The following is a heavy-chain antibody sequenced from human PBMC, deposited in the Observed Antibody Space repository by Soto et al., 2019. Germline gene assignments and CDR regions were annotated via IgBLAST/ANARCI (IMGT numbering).Heavy chain of an antibody. V-gene: IGHV4-30-2*01. CDR1: GGSISSGGYS. CDR2: IYHSGST. J-gene: IGHJ4*02. CDR3: ASSQGRYYFDY. Sequence: SETLSLTCAVSGGSISSGGYSWSWIRQPPGKGLEWIGYIYHSGSTYYNPSLKSRVAISVDRSKNQFSLKLSSVTAADTAVYYCASSQGRYYFDYWGQGTLVTVSS.